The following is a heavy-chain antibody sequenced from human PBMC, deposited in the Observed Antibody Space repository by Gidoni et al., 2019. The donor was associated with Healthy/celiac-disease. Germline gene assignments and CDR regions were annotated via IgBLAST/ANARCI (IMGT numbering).Heavy chain of an antibody. Sequence: QPPGQGLEWIVYIYYSGSTNYNPSLKSRVTISVDTSKTQFSLKLSSVTAADTAVYYCARLPYDYVWGSYRYFDYWGQGTLVTVSS. V-gene: IGHV4-59*01. CDR2: IYYSGST. J-gene: IGHJ4*02. D-gene: IGHD3-16*02. CDR3: ARLPYDYVWGSYRYFDY.